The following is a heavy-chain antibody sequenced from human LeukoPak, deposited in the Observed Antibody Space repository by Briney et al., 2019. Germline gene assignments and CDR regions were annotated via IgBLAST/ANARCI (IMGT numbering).Heavy chain of an antibody. CDR3: ARVRHQSSWGAFDI. D-gene: IGHD6-13*01. CDR1: GGSISPYY. J-gene: IGHJ3*02. CDR2: ISYGGTT. V-gene: IGHV4-59*12. Sequence: PSETLSLTCTVSGGSISPYYWSWIRQPPGKGLEWIGYISYGGTTNYNPSLKSRLTILLDTSKNQFSLKLSSVTAADTAVYYCARVRHQSSWGAFDIWGQGTMVTVSS.